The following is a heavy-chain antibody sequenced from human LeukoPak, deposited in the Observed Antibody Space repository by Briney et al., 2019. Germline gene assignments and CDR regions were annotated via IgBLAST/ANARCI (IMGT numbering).Heavy chain of an antibody. Sequence: QPGGSLILSCVASGFPFSRYAMTWVRPAPGKGLEGVSVISGSGSASYYAGSVKGRVTISRYNSKNTLYLQMNSLRAEDTARYYCAKKAEGYGDSVTQHWGQGTLVTVSS. V-gene: IGHV3-23*01. CDR3: AKKAEGYGDSVTQH. J-gene: IGHJ1*01. CDR1: GFPFSRYA. D-gene: IGHD4-17*01. CDR2: ISGSGSAS.